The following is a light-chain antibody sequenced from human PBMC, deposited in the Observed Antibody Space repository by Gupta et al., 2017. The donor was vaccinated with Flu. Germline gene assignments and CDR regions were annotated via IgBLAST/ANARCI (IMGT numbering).Light chain of an antibody. V-gene: IGKV2-28*01. CDR2: LGS. Sequence: DIVMTQSPLSLAVTPGEPASISCWSSQSLLNGDGYHYLDWYLQKPGQSPQVLIYLGSYRASGVPGRFSGSGSGTDFTLRISRVEAEDVGVYYCMQSLETPRTFGGGTRVDIK. J-gene: IGKJ4*01. CDR1: QSLLNGDGYHY. CDR3: MQSLETPRT.